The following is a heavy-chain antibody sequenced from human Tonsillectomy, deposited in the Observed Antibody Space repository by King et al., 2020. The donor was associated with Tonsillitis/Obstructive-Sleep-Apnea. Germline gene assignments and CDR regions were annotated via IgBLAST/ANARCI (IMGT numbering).Heavy chain of an antibody. J-gene: IGHJ3*02. V-gene: IGHV3-33*01. CDR2: IFYDGSKK. D-gene: IGHD6-19*01. CDR3: ARDWYDSGGLDDAFDM. CDR1: GFTFSSYG. Sequence: VQLVESGGGVVQPGRSLRLSCAASGFTFSSYGMHWVRQTPGKGRERGAFIFYDGSKKRYAESVKGRFTISRDNSMNMGYLQMNSPGVEDTALYYCARDWYDSGGLDDAFDMWGQGTMVSVSS.